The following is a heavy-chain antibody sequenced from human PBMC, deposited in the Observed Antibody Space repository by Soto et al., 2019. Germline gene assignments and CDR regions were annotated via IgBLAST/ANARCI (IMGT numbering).Heavy chain of an antibody. CDR1: GFTFGDYA. J-gene: IGHJ6*03. V-gene: IGHV3-49*03. CDR3: TTSAFSGYDWFYYYYMDV. CDR2: IRSKAYGGTT. D-gene: IGHD5-12*01. Sequence: GGSLRLSCTASGFTFGDYAMSWFRQAPGKGLEWVGFIRSKAYGGTTEYAASVKGRFTISRDDSKSIAYLQMNSLKTEDTAVYYCTTSAFSGYDWFYYYYMDVWGKGTTVTVSS.